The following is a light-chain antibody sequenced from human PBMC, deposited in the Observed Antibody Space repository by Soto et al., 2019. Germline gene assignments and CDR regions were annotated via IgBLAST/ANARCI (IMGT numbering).Light chain of an antibody. J-gene: IGKJ1*01. V-gene: IGKV3-20*01. CDR1: QSINSNF. CDR3: QQSDDSPGT. Sequence: EIVLTQSPGTLSLSPGERATLSCRASQSINSNFLAWYQQKPGQAPRLLIYDASSRATGIPDRFSGSGSGTDFTLTISRLEPEDFAVYYCQQSDDSPGTFGQGTKVDIK. CDR2: DAS.